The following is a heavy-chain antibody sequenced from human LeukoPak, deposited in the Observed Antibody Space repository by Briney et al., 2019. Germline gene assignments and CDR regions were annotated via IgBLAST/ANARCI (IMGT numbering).Heavy chain of an antibody. V-gene: IGHV1-2*02. CDR2: INPNSGCT. J-gene: IGHJ4*02. Sequence: EASVKVSCKASGYTFTGYYMHWVRQAPGQGLEWMGWINPNSGCTNYAQKFQGRVTMIRDTSTSTVYMELSSLRSEDTAVYYCARAIEPYYDFWSGYPMAFWGQGTLVTVSS. CDR1: GYTFTGYY. D-gene: IGHD3-3*01. CDR3: ARAIEPYYDFWSGYPMAF.